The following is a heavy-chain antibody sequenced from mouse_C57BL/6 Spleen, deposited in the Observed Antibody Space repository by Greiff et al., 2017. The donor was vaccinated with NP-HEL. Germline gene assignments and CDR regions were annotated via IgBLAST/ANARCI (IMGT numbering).Heavy chain of an antibody. V-gene: IGHV1-64*01. CDR3: AREYITTVVAPRFFDY. CDR2: IHPNSGST. CDR1: GYTFTSYW. J-gene: IGHJ2*01. Sequence: QVHVKQPGAELVKPGASVKLSCKASGYTFTSYWMHWVKQRPGQGLEWIGMIHPNSGSTNYNEKFKSKATLTVDKSSSTAYMQLSSLTSEDSAVYYCAREYITTVVAPRFFDYWGQGTTLTVSS. D-gene: IGHD1-1*01.